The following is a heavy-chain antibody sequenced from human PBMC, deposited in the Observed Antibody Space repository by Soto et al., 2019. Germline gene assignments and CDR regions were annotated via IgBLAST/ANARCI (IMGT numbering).Heavy chain of an antibody. J-gene: IGHJ3*02. CDR2: ISGSGGST. CDR3: AKDYTFDWLSTLGAFDI. Sequence: EVQLLESGGGLVQPGGSLRLSCAASGFTFSSYAMSWVRQAPGKGLEWVSAISGSGGSTYYADSVKGRFTISRDNSKNTMYLQMNSLRAEDTAVYYCAKDYTFDWLSTLGAFDIWGQGTMVTVSS. V-gene: IGHV3-23*01. CDR1: GFTFSSYA. D-gene: IGHD3-9*01.